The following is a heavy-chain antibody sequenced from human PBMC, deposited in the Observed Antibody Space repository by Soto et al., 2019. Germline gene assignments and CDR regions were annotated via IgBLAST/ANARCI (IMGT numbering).Heavy chain of an antibody. CDR3: SRGLRGIAAAGTSYYYYMDV. CDR2: MNPNSGNT. D-gene: IGHD6-13*01. J-gene: IGHJ6*03. CDR1: GYTFTSYD. V-gene: IGHV1-8*01. Sequence: ASVKVSCKASGYTFTSYDINWVRHATGQGLEWMGWMNPNSGNTGYAQKVQGRVTMTRNTSISTAYMELSSLRSEDTAVYYCSRGLRGIAAAGTSYYYYMDVWGKGTTVTVSS.